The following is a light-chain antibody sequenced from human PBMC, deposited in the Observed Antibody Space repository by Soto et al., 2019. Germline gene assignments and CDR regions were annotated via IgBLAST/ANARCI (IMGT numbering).Light chain of an antibody. CDR2: GAS. J-gene: IGKJ2*01. CDR1: QSVSSSY. V-gene: IGKV3-20*01. CDR3: QQYGSSPYT. Sequence: EIVLTQSPGTLSLSQGERGTLSCRASQSVSSSYLAWYQQKPGQAPRLLIYGASSRATGIPDRFSGSGSGTDFTITISRLEPEDFAVYYCQQYGSSPYTFGQGTKLELK.